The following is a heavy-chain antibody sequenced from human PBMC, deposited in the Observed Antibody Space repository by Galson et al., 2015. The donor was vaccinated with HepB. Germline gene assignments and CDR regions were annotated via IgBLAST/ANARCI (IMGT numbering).Heavy chain of an antibody. Sequence: SLRLSCAASGFSFGSFWMHWVRQAPGQGLVWVSRIYTDGSSRSHADAVEGRFTISRDNAKNTLFLQMNSLRPEDTAVYYCARDRVQGHLGPDDTFDLWGRGTLVIVSS. J-gene: IGHJ3*01. V-gene: IGHV3-74*01. CDR3: ARDRVQGHLGPDDTFDL. CDR1: GFSFGSFW. CDR2: IYTDGSSR. D-gene: IGHD7-27*01.